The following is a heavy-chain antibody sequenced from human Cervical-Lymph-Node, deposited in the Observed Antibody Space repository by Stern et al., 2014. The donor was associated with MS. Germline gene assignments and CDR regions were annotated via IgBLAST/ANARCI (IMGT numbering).Heavy chain of an antibody. D-gene: IGHD2-15*01. V-gene: IGHV3-33*01. CDR1: GFTFSSYG. J-gene: IGHJ4*02. CDR3: AREEEYCSGGSCYCDY. CDR2: IWYDGSNK. Sequence: VQLVESGGGVVQPGRSLRLSCAASGFTFSSYGMHWVPQAPGKGLGWGAVIWYDGSNKYYADSVKGRFTISRDNSKNTLYLQMNSLRAEDTAVYYCAREEEYCSGGSCYCDYWGQGTLVTVSS.